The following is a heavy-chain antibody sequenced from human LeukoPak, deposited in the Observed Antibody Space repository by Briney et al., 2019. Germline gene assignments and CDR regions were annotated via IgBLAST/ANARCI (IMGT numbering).Heavy chain of an antibody. Sequence: PGGSLRLSCAASRFTLSSYWMSWVRQAPGKGLEWVSAISGSGGSTYYADSVKGRFTISRDNAKNSLYLQMNSLRAEDTAVYYCARGGDSSSWSSPTGFDYWGQGTLVTVSS. J-gene: IGHJ4*02. D-gene: IGHD6-13*01. CDR2: ISGSGGST. CDR3: ARGGDSSSWSSPTGFDY. V-gene: IGHV3-23*01. CDR1: RFTLSSYW.